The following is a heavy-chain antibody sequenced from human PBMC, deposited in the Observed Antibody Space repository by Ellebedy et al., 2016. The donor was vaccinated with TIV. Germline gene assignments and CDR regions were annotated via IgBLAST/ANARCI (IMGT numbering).Heavy chain of an antibody. D-gene: IGHD2-15*01. V-gene: IGHV4-39*01. Sequence: MPSETLSLTCTVSGGSFTHIIHSWGSIRQSPVKGLVCLGIIFYTRITYYTPSLSSRITIPVDTSKNQFSLKVTSVTAADTAVYYCARQQSSGGWPPHFDHWGRGTLVTVSS. CDR3: ARQQSSGGWPPHFDH. J-gene: IGHJ4*02. CDR2: IFYTRIT. CDR1: GGSFTHIIHS.